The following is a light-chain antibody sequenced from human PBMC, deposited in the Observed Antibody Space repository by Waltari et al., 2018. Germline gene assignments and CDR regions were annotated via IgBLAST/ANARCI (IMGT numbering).Light chain of an antibody. CDR3: NSYTRSNTYV. CDR2: DVS. V-gene: IGLV2-14*03. J-gene: IGLJ1*01. CDR1: SSDVGAYKY. Sequence: QSALTQPASVSGSPGQSITISCTGTSSDVGAYKYGPWYQQHPGKVPKLIVFDVSNRPAGVPDRFSGSKSGNTASLTISGLQAEDEADYYCNSYTRSNTYVFGTGTRVTVL.